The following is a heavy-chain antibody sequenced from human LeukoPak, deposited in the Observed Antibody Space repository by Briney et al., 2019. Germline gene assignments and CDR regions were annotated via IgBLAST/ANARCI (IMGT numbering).Heavy chain of an antibody. CDR2: IRSKANSYAT. D-gene: IGHD1-26*01. CDR3: TSRFLVGAIDFDY. V-gene: IGHV3-73*01. Sequence: GGSLRLSCAASGFTFSGSAMHWVRQASGKGLEWVGRIRSKANSYATAYAASVKGRFTISRDDSKNTAYLQMNSLKTEDTAVYYCTSRFLVGAIDFDYWGQGTLVTVSS. J-gene: IGHJ4*02. CDR1: GFTFSGSA.